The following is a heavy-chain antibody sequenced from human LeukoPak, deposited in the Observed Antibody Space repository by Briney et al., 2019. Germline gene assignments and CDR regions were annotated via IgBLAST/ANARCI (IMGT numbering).Heavy chain of an antibody. D-gene: IGHD4-17*01. CDR1: GGSFSGYY. CDR3: ARDPRYGDLKGAFDI. J-gene: IGHJ3*02. Sequence: KPSETLSLTCAAYGGSFSGYYWSWIRQPPGKGLEWIGYIYYSGSTNYNPSLKSRVTISVDTSKNQFSLKLSSVTAADTAVYYCARDPRYGDLKGAFDIWGQGTMVTVSS. CDR2: IYYSGST. V-gene: IGHV4-59*01.